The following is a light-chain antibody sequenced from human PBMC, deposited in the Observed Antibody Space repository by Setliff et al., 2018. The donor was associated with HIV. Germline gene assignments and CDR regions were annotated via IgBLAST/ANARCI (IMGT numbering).Light chain of an antibody. J-gene: IGLJ1*01. CDR3: CSNTGSNTFV. Sequence: QSVLAQPASVSGSPGQSITISCTGTSNDVGRYDLVSWYQRHPARAPKLIIYQATRRPSGVSNRFSGSKSGNVASLTISGLQAEDEADYYCCSNTGSNTFVFGTGTKV. CDR2: QAT. CDR1: SNDVGRYDL. V-gene: IGLV2-23*01.